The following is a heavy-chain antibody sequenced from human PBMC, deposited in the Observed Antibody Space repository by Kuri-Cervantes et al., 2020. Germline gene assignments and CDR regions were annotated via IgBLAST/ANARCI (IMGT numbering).Heavy chain of an antibody. D-gene: IGHD3-10*01. CDR3: SXEAPSWYGAGDWYFDL. CDR1: GYTCTGYY. CDR2: INPNSGGT. J-gene: IGHJ2*01. V-gene: IGHV1-2*02. Sequence: ASVKVSCKASGYTCTGYYMHWVRQAPGQGLEWMGWINPNSGGTSYAQKFQGRVTMTRDTSISTAYMELSRLRSDDTAVYYWSXEAPSWYGAGDWYFDLWGRGTLVTDSS.